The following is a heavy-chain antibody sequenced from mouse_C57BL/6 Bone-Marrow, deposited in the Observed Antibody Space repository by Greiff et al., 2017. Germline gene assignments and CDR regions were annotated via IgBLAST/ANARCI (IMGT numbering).Heavy chain of an antibody. D-gene: IGHD2-4*01. J-gene: IGHJ3*01. Sequence: EVQVVESGGGLVQPGGSLKLSCAASGFTFSDYYMYWVRQTPEKRLEWVAYISNGGGSTYYPDTVKGRFTISRDNAKNTLYLQMSRLKSEDTAMYYCARDIPIYYDDDVNYWGQGTLVTVSA. CDR3: ARDIPIYYDDDVNY. CDR2: ISNGGGST. CDR1: GFTFSDYY. V-gene: IGHV5-12*01.